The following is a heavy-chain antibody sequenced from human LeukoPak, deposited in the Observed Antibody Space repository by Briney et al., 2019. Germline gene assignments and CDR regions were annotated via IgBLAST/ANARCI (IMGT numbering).Heavy chain of an antibody. CDR1: GYSISSGYH. J-gene: IGHJ4*02. Sequence: SETLSLTCTVSGYSISSGYHWGWIRQPPGKGLEWIGTIYHSGSTNYNPSLKSRVTISVDTSKNQFSLKLSSVTVADTAVYYCARGNGDYGDYWGQGTLVTVSS. CDR2: IYHSGST. V-gene: IGHV4-38-2*02. D-gene: IGHD4-17*01. CDR3: ARGNGDYGDY.